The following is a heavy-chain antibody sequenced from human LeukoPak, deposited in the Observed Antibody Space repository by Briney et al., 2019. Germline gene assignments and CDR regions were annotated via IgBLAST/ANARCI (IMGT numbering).Heavy chain of an antibody. V-gene: IGHV3-23*01. CDR3: ARAPSIAAPNWFDP. CDR2: ISGSGGST. J-gene: IGHJ5*02. Sequence: GGSLRLSRAASGFTFSSYAMSWVRQAPGEGLEWVSAISGSGGSTYYADSVKGRFTISRDNSKNKLYLQMNSLRAEDTAVYYCARAPSIAAPNWFDPWGQGTLVTVSS. CDR1: GFTFSSYA. D-gene: IGHD6-6*01.